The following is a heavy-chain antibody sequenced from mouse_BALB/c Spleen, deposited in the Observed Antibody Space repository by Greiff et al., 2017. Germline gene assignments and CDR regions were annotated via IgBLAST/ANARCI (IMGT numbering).Heavy chain of an antibody. CDR1: GFTFSSFG. V-gene: IGHV5-17*02. D-gene: IGHD1-2*01. Sequence: EVQGVESGGGLVQPGGSRKLSCAASGFTFSSFGMHWVRQAPEKGLEWVAYISSGSSTIYYADTVKGRFTISRDNPKNTLFLQMTSLRSEDTAMYYCARSGYAWFAYWGQGTLVTVSA. J-gene: IGHJ3*01. CDR3: ARSGYAWFAY. CDR2: ISSGSSTI.